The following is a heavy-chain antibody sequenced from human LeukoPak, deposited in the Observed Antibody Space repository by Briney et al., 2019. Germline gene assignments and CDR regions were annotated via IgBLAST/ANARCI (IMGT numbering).Heavy chain of an antibody. J-gene: IGHJ4*02. Sequence: SETLSLTCTVSGGSISSGSYYWSWIRQPAGKGLEWIGRIYTSGSTNYNPSLKSRVTISVDTSKNQFSLKLSSVTAADTAVYYCARGQWELRNLRANHLDYWGQGTLVTVSS. CDR2: IYTSGST. D-gene: IGHD1-26*01. CDR3: ARGQWELRNLRANHLDY. V-gene: IGHV4-61*02. CDR1: GGSISSGSYY.